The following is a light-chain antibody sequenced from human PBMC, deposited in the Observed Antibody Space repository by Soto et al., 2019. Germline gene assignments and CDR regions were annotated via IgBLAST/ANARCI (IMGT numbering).Light chain of an antibody. CDR2: EVT. V-gene: IGLV2-14*01. J-gene: IGLJ1*01. Sequence: QSVLTQPASVSGSPGQSITISCTGTTSDIGGYKYVSWYQQHPGKAPKLMIYEVTNRPSGVSNRFSGSKSGNTASLTISGLQAEDEADYYCSSFTRSSTPYVFGTGTKVTVL. CDR1: TSDIGGYKY. CDR3: SSFTRSSTPYV.